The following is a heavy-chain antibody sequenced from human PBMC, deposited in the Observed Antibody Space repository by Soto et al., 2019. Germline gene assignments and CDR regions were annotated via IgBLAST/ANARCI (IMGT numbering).Heavy chain of an antibody. J-gene: IGHJ2*01. V-gene: IGHV3-23*01. Sequence: PGGSLRLSCSASGFTFRSYAISWVRQVPGKGLEWVSGISGSGISTHYADSVKGRFTVSRDNSKNTLYLQMNSLRAEDTAVYNCAKEPVGPDWYFDLWGRGTLVTVSS. CDR2: ISGSGIST. CDR3: AKEPVGPDWYFDL. CDR1: GFTFRSYA.